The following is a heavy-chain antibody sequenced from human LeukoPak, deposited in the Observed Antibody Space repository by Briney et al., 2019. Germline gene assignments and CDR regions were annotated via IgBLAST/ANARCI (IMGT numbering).Heavy chain of an antibody. CDR3: ARDDHQAPVVPAAIGIYFYYYMDV. J-gene: IGHJ6*03. Sequence: SETLSLTCTVSGGSVSSYYWSWIRQPAGRGLEWIGRIYTSGSTNYNPSLKSRVTMSVDTTKNQFSLKLSSVTAADSAVYYCARDDHQAPVVPAAIGIYFYYYMDVWGKGTTVTVSS. CDR2: IYTSGST. D-gene: IGHD2-2*01. CDR1: GGSVSSYY. V-gene: IGHV4-4*07.